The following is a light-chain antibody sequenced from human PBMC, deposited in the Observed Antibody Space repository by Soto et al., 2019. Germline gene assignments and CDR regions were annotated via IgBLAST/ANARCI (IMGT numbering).Light chain of an antibody. CDR1: QTLTTRF. V-gene: IGKV3-20*01. CDR3: QQYADLPYT. J-gene: IGKJ2*01. CDR2: GAS. Sequence: EIVLTQSPGTLSLSPGERATLSCMASQTLTTRFLAWYQQKPGQAPRLLIYGASSRDTAIPDRFSGSGSGTEYTLTISRLEPEDFAVYSCQQYADLPYTFGQGTTLEIK.